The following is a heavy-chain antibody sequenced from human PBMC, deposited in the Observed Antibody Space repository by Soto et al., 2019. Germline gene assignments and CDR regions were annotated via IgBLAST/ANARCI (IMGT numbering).Heavy chain of an antibody. CDR2: IYYSGAT. V-gene: IGHV4-39*01. CDR3: SRGEQWLEGGYFDN. CDR1: GDSISNGFYF. Sequence: QVQRQESGPGLVKPSETLSLTCTVSGDSISNGFYFWTWIRQPPGKGLEWIGSIYYSGATYYNPSLKIRVPRSVDTSKTQFSLKLSSVTAADTAVYYCSRGEQWLEGGYFDNWGQGTLVTVSS. J-gene: IGHJ4*02. D-gene: IGHD6-19*01.